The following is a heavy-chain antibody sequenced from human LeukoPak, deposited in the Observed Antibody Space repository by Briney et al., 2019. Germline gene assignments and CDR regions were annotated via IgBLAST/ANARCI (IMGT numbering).Heavy chain of an antibody. CDR1: GFTFSTYS. CDR2: ISSSSSDT. J-gene: IGHJ4*02. D-gene: IGHD2-15*01. CDR3: ARDYCGGGRCYFIDY. V-gene: IGHV3-21*01. Sequence: GGSLRLSCAASGFTFSTYSMNWVRQTPGKGLEWVSSISSSSSDTYYADSLKGRFTISRDNAKNSLYLQINSLRAEDTAVYYCARDYCGGGRCYFIDYWGQGTLVTVSS.